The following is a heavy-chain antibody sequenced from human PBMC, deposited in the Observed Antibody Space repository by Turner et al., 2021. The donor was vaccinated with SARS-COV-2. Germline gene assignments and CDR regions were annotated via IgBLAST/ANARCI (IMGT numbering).Heavy chain of an antibody. CDR1: GFTFSNYG. CDR2: ISYDGSNK. Sequence: QVQLVESGGGVVQPGTPLSPSSAASGFTFSNYGMHWVRQAPGKGLEWVALISYDGSNKYYADSVKGRFTISRDNSKNTLYLQMNSLRAEDTAVYYCAKSNRGSYYYGMDVWGQGTTVTVSS. V-gene: IGHV3-30*18. CDR3: AKSNRGSYYYGMDV. D-gene: IGHD3-10*01. J-gene: IGHJ6*02.